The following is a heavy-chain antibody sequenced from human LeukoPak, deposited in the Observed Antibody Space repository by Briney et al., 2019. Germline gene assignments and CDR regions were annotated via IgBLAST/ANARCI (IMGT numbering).Heavy chain of an antibody. CDR2: ITTKNGNT. V-gene: IGHV1-18*01. CDR1: GYTFTTYG. J-gene: IGHJ5*02. Sequence: ASVKVSCKASGYTFTTYGISWVRQAPGQGLEWMGLITTKNGNTDYAQTYQGRVTMTTDTSTSTAYMELRSLRSDDTAMYYCARNWGTVTIPFDPWGQGTLVTVSS. D-gene: IGHD4-11*01. CDR3: ARNWGTVTIPFDP.